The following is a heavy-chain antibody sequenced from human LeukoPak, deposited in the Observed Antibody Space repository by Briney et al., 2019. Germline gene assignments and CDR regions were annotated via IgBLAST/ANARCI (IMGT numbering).Heavy chain of an antibody. V-gene: IGHV3-23*01. CDR3: AKWTRTTLFRGDRARFDS. Sequence: PGGSLRLSCAASGFIFNDYAMSWVRQVPGKGLECVSVISASGGKTHCADSVKGRFTISRDTSKTTISLQMNSLRVEDSAVYYCAKWTRTTLFRGDRARFDSWGQGTLVTVSS. CDR2: ISASGGKT. J-gene: IGHJ4*02. D-gene: IGHD3-10*01. CDR1: GFIFNDYA.